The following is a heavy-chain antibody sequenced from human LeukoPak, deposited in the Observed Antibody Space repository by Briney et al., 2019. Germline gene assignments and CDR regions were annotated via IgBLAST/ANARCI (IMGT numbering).Heavy chain of an antibody. V-gene: IGHV4-39*01. J-gene: IGHJ3*02. CDR1: GGSISGSGSSYY. Sequence: SSETLSLTCTVSGGSISGSGSSYYWVWIRQPPGKGLEWIGSIYYSGSTYYNPSLKSRVTISVDTSKNQFSLKLSSVTAADTAVYFCARTPRYSGNCYNAFDIWGQGTTVTVSS. CDR2: IYYSGST. CDR3: ARTPRYSGNCYNAFDI. D-gene: IGHD1-26*01.